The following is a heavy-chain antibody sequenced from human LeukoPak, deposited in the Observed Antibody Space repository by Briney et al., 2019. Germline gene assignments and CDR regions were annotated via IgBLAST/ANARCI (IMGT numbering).Heavy chain of an antibody. CDR1: GGSFSGYY. CDR3: ARSSWYGY. V-gene: IGHV4-34*01. CDR2: INHSGST. D-gene: IGHD6-13*01. J-gene: IGHJ4*02. Sequence: SETLPLTCAVYGGSFSGYYWSWIRQPRGKGLEWIGEINHSGSTNYNPSLKSRVTISVDTSKNQFSLKLSSVTAADTAVYYCARSSWYGYWGQGTLVTVSS.